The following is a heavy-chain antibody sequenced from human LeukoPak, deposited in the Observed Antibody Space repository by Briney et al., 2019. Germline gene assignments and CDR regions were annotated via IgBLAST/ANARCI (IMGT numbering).Heavy chain of an antibody. V-gene: IGHV1-46*01. CDR3: ARASTAAGTDGGFDY. J-gene: IGHJ4*02. CDR2: INPSGGST. D-gene: IGHD6-13*01. CDR1: GYTFTSYG. Sequence: ASVKVSCKASGYTFTSYGISWVRQAPGQGLEWMGIINPSGGSTSYAQKFQGRVTMTRDMSTSTVYMELSSLRSEDTAVYYCARASTAAGTDGGFDYWGQGTLVTVSS.